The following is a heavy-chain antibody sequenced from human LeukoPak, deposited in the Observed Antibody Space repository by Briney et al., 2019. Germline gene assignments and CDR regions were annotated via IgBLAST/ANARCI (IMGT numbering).Heavy chain of an antibody. D-gene: IGHD6-13*01. CDR1: GFTFSRNG. V-gene: IGHV3-48*01. CDR3: ARGIAAAGPRFDP. Sequence: PGGSLRLSCAASGFTFSRNGMTWVRQAPGKGLEWVSYISSSSSTTYYADSVKGRFTISRDNAKNSLYLQMNSLRAEDTAVYYCARGIAAAGPRFDPWGQGTLVSVSS. CDR2: ISSSSSTT. J-gene: IGHJ5*02.